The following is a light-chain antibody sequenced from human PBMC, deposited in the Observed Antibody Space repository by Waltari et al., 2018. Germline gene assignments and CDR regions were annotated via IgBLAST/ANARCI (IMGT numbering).Light chain of an antibody. V-gene: IGLV3-1*01. J-gene: IGLJ2*01. CDR1: KLGAKY. Sequence: SYELTQPPSVSVSPGQTASITCPADKLGAKYVCWYQQKTGQSPVLVMYQDKKRPSGIPERFSGSNSGNTATLTISGTQAADEADYYCQAWDNSFVLFGGGTKLTVL. CDR2: QDK. CDR3: QAWDNSFVL.